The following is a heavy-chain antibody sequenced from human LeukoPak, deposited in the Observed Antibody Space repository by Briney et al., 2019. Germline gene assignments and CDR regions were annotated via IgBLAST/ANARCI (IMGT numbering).Heavy chain of an antibody. CDR2: ISYDGSNK. J-gene: IGHJ4*02. D-gene: IGHD6-19*01. CDR3: ARPREQWLNYFDY. CDR1: GFTFSSYA. Sequence: GGSLRLSCAASGFTFSSYAMRWVRQAPGKGLEWVAVISYDGSNKYYADSVKGRFTISRDNSKNTLYLQMNSLRAEDTAVYYCARPREQWLNYFDYWGQGTLVTVCS. V-gene: IGHV3-30*04.